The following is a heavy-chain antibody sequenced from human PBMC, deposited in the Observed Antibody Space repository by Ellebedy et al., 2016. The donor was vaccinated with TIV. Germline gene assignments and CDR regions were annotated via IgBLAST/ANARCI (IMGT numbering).Heavy chain of an antibody. CDR2: ISYDGSNK. J-gene: IGHJ5*02. D-gene: IGHD3-10*01. V-gene: IGHV3-30*03. CDR1: GFTFSSYW. CDR3: ARGSEGILWFGDLFARFDP. Sequence: GESLKISXAASGFTFSSYWMSWVRQAPGKGLEWVAVISYDGSNKYYADSVKGRFTISRDNSKNTLYLQMNSLRAEDTAVYYCARGSEGILWFGDLFARFDPWGQGTLVTVSS.